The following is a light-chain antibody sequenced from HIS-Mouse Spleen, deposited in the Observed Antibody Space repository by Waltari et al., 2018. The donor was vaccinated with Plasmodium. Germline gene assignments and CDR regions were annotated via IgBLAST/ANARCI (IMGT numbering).Light chain of an antibody. J-gene: IGLJ3*02. V-gene: IGLV3-10*01. CDR2: EDS. Sequence: SYELTQPPSVSVSPGQTARITCSGDALPKKYAYWYQQNSGKAPVPVIYEDSQRPSGVPERFSGSISGTMATLSISGAQVEDEADYDCYSTDSSGNHRVFGGGTKLTVL. CDR1: ALPKKY. CDR3: YSTDSSGNHRV.